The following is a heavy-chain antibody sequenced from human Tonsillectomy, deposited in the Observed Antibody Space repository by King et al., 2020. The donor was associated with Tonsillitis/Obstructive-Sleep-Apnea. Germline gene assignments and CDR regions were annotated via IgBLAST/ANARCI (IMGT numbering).Heavy chain of an antibody. CDR1: GGSFSGYY. CDR2: INHSGST. V-gene: IGHV4-34*01. CDR3: ARSVGLDDSLRNYFDY. J-gene: IGHJ4*02. Sequence: VQLQQWGAGLLKPSETLSLTCAVYGGSFSGYYWSWIRQPPGKGLEWIGKINHSGSTNFNPSLKSGVTISVDTSKNQFSLQLSSVTAADTAVYYCARSVGLDDSLRNYFDYWGQGTLVTVSS. D-gene: IGHD5-12*01.